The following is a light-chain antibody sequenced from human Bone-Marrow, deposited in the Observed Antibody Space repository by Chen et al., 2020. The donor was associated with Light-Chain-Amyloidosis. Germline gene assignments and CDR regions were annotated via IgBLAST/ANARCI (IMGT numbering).Light chain of an antibody. V-gene: IGLV6-57*01. Sequence: FMLTQPHSVSESPGKTVIISCTRSSGCIATNYVQWYQQGPGSSLTMVIYEDDQRPSVVPGRISGSSDRPSNSASHTSCRLKSEDEAGSYCLCEQGRGQGMFGEG. CDR2: EDD. CDR3: LCEQGRGQGM. J-gene: IGLJ3*02. CDR1: SGCIATNY.